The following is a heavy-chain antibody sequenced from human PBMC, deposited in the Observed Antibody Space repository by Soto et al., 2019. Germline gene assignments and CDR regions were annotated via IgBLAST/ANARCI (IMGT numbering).Heavy chain of an antibody. J-gene: IGHJ4*02. CDR2: IIPIFGTA. V-gene: IGHV1-69*12. CDR3: ARGYYDSSGSARPVTHTVADN. Sequence: QVQLVQSGAEVKKPGSSVKVSCKASGGTFSSHAITWVRQAPGQGLEWMGGIIPIFGTANYAQKFQGRVTDHADESTSTGYMELSSLRSEDTAVYYWARGYYDSSGSARPVTHTVADNWGQGTLVTVSS. CDR1: GGTFSSHA. D-gene: IGHD3-22*01.